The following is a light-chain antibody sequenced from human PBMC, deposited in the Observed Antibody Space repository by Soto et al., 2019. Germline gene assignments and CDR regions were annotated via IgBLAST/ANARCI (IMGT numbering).Light chain of an antibody. V-gene: IGKV1-27*01. CDR1: QGISNY. Sequence: DIQMTQAPSSLAASVGDRVTITCRGSQGISNYLAWYQQKPGKVPKLLIYAASTLQSGVPSRFSGSGSGTDFTLTISSLQPEDVATYYCQKYNSAPPTFGQGTKVDIK. CDR2: AAS. CDR3: QKYNSAPPT. J-gene: IGKJ1*01.